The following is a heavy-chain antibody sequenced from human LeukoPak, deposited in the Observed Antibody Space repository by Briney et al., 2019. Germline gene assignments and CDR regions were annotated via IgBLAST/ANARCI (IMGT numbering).Heavy chain of an antibody. CDR2: ISGSGGST. Sequence: GGSLRLSCAASGFTFSSYAMSWVRQAPGKGLEWVSAISGSGGSTYYADSVKGRFTISRDNSKNTLYLQMNSLRAEDTAVYYCARGPRGYYVSSGYPNWGQGTLVTVSS. J-gene: IGHJ4*02. CDR3: ARGPRGYYVSSGYPN. CDR1: GFTFSSYA. V-gene: IGHV3-23*01. D-gene: IGHD3-22*01.